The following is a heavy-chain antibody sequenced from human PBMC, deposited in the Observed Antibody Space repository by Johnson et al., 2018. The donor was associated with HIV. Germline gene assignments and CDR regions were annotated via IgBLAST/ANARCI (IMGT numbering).Heavy chain of an antibody. Sequence: QVQLMESGGGVVQPGGSLRLSCAASGLSFSRYGMHWVRQAPGKGLAWVEFIRYDGSNKYYADSVKGRFTISRENSKNTLYLQMNSLRAEDTALYHFARDQSVAAQMVWMDAFDIWGQGTIVNVSS. D-gene: IGHD6-19*01. V-gene: IGHV3-30*02. CDR3: ARDQSVAAQMVWMDAFDI. J-gene: IGHJ3*02. CDR2: IRYDGSNK. CDR1: GLSFSRYG.